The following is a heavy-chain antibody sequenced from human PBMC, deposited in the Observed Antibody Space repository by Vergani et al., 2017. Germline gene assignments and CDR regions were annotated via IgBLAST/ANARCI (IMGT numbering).Heavy chain of an antibody. J-gene: IGHJ3*01. CDR3: ASGGHGSANGGALQL. CDR1: GYSITNYW. Sequence: EVQLVQSGAEVKKPGESLKISCQGSGYSITNYWIGWVRQRPGRGLEWMGIIYPGDSEVKSNPTFRGQVIFSVDTSVNTAYLQWRSLQASDTATYFCASGGHGSANGGALQLWGQGTNITVSS. V-gene: IGHV5-51*03. D-gene: IGHD3-10*01. CDR2: IYPGDSEV.